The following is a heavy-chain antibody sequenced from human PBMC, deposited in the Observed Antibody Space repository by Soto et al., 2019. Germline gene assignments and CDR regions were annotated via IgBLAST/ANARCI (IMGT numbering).Heavy chain of an antibody. CDR1: GGSISSYF. Sequence: ETLSLTCTVSGGSISSYFYIWVRQPPGRGLEWIGSVYYTGTTDYNPSLKSRVTISVDTSKTQFSLNLRSVTAADTAVYYCARDLAAVPRAFDYWGRGTLVTVSS. J-gene: IGHJ4*02. CDR3: ARDLAAVPRAFDY. D-gene: IGHD6-13*01. V-gene: IGHV4-59*01. CDR2: VYYTGTT.